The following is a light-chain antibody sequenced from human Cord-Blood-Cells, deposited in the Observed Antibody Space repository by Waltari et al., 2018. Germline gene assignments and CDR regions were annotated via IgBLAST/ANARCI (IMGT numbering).Light chain of an antibody. CDR2: EVS. V-gene: IGLV2-14*01. CDR1: SSDVGGYNY. CDR3: SSYTSSSTLV. Sequence: QSALTQPASVSGSPGQSITISCTGTSSDVGGYNYVPWYQQHPGKAPKLMIYEVSNRPPGVSNRFSGSKSGNTASLTISGLHAEDEADYYCSSYTSSSTLVFGTGTKVTVL. J-gene: IGLJ1*01.